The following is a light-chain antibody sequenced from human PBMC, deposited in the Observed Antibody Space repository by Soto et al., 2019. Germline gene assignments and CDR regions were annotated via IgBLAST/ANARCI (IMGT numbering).Light chain of an antibody. CDR2: WAS. CDR3: QQYYGTPHT. J-gene: IGKJ2*01. V-gene: IGKV4-1*01. Sequence: DIVMTQSPDSLAVSLGERATINCKSSQSVLYSPNNKNYLAWYQQKPGHPPKLLIYWASSRESGVPDRFSGSGLGTDFALTISSLQAEDVAVYYCQQYYGTPHTFGQGTKLEIK. CDR1: QSVLYSPNNKNY.